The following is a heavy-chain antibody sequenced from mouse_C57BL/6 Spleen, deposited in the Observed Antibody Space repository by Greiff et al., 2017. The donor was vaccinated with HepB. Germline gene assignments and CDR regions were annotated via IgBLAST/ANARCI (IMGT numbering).Heavy chain of an antibody. Sequence: VQLQQSGPGLVQPSQSLSITCTVSGFSFTSYGVHWVRQSPGKGLEWLGVIWSGGSTDYNAAFISRLSISKDNSKSQVFFKMNSLQADDTAIYYCARNAHYYGSPWFAYWGQGTLVTVSA. J-gene: IGHJ3*01. CDR2: IWSGGST. D-gene: IGHD1-1*01. CDR3: ARNAHYYGSPWFAY. CDR1: GFSFTSYG. V-gene: IGHV2-2*01.